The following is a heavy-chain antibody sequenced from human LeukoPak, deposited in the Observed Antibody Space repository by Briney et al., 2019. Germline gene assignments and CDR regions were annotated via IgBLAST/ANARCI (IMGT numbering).Heavy chain of an antibody. CDR3: ARELREHGVFDI. CDR1: GFTFSSYS. Sequence: GGSLRLSCAASGFTFSSYSMNWVRQAPGKGLEWVSSISSSSSYIYYAASVEGRFSISRDTSKNTVYLQMNSLRAEDTAVYYCARELREHGVFDIWGQGTMVTVSS. V-gene: IGHV3-21*04. CDR2: ISSSSSYI. D-gene: IGHD1-26*01. J-gene: IGHJ3*02.